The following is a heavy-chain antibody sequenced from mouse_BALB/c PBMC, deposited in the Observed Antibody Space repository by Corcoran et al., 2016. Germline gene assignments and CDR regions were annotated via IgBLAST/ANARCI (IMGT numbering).Heavy chain of an antibody. D-gene: IGHD2-3*01. V-gene: IGHV9-3-1*01. Sequence: QIQLVQSGPELKQPGETVKISCKASGYTFTNYGMNWVKQAPGKGLKWMGWINTYTGEPTYADDFKGRFAFSLETSASTAYLQINNLKTEDTATDFCARRGYYETAWFAYWGQGTLVTVSA. CDR2: INTYTGEP. CDR1: GYTFTNYG. CDR3: ARRGYYETAWFAY. J-gene: IGHJ3*01.